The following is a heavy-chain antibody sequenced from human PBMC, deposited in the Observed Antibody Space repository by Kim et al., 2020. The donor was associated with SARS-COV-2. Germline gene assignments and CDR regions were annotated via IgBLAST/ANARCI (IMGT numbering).Heavy chain of an antibody. CDR1: GYTFTSYT. CDR2: INPAKGKP. CDR3: ARAPPVAGLFRFDS. D-gene: IGHD2-21*01. Sequence: ASVKVSCKASGYTFTSYTIHWVRQVPGQRLEWMGWINPAKGKPKFPQKFQGRVTKTRDTSPSTAYIGLGSRRSEDKAVFYCARAPPVAGLFRFDSWGQGTLVPVSS. J-gene: IGHJ4*02. V-gene: IGHV1-3*01.